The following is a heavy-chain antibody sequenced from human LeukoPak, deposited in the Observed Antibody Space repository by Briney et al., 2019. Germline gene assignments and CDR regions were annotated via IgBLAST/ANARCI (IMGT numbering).Heavy chain of an antibody. CDR1: GYTFTGYY. Sequence: GASVKVSCKASGYTFTGYYMHWVRQAPGQGLEWMGWISAYNGNTNYAQKLQGRVTMTTDTSTSTAYMELRSLRSDDTAVYYCASPYCSGGSCYSYYFDYWGQGTLVTVSS. CDR2: ISAYNGNT. CDR3: ASPYCSGGSCYSYYFDY. V-gene: IGHV1-18*04. D-gene: IGHD2-15*01. J-gene: IGHJ4*02.